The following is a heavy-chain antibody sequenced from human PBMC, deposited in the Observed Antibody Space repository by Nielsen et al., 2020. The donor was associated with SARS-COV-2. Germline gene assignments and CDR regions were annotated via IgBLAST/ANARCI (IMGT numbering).Heavy chain of an antibody. CDR3: ARVKSEHYDFWSGYYHYYGMDV. V-gene: IGHV1-18*01. CDR1: GYTFTSYG. Sequence: ASVKVSCKASGYTFTSYGISWVRQAPGQGLEWMGWISAYNGNTNYAQKLQGRVTMTTDTSTSTAYMELSSLRSEDTAVYYCARVKSEHYDFWSGYYHYYGMDVWGQGTTVTVSS. D-gene: IGHD3-3*01. CDR2: ISAYNGNT. J-gene: IGHJ6*02.